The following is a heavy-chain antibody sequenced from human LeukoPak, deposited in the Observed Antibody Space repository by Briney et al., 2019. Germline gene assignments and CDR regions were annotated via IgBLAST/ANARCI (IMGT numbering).Heavy chain of an antibody. Sequence: SGGSLRLSCAASGFTFSSDWMHWVRHAPGAGLVWVSGVTTHGTSIGYADSGKGRFTISRDNAKNTLYMEGNSLRAEDTAVYYCVRDAEGSTPFDYWGQGTLVTVSS. CDR1: GFTFSSDW. V-gene: IGHV3-74*01. J-gene: IGHJ4*02. CDR2: VTTHGTSI. D-gene: IGHD1-26*01. CDR3: VRDAEGSTPFDY.